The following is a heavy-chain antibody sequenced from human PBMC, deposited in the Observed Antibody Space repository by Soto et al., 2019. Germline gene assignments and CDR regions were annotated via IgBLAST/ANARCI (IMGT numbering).Heavy chain of an antibody. V-gene: IGHV1-18*01. CDR2: ISTYNGNT. D-gene: IGHD1-26*01. Sequence: GASVKVSCKSSGYNFPRFGISWVRQAPGQGLEWMGWISTYNGNTNYAQRLQGRVTMTTDTSTNTAYMELRSLRSDDTAVYYCARLYIVGTTMSYGMDVWGQGTTVTVSS. CDR1: GYNFPRFG. CDR3: ARLYIVGTTMSYGMDV. J-gene: IGHJ6*02.